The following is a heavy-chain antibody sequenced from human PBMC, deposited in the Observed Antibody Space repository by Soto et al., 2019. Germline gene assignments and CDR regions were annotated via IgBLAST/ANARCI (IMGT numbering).Heavy chain of an antibody. J-gene: IGHJ6*02. V-gene: IGHV3-33*01. D-gene: IGHD3-3*01. CDR3: ARDQQSYYDFWSGYRSYGMDV. CDR2: IWYDGSNK. Sequence: PGGSLRLSCAASGFTFSSYAMHWVRQAPGKGLEWVAVIWYDGSNKYYADSVKGRFTISRDNSKNTLYLQMNSLRAEDTAVYYCARDQQSYYDFWSGYRSYGMDVWGQGTTVTVSS. CDR1: GFTFSSYA.